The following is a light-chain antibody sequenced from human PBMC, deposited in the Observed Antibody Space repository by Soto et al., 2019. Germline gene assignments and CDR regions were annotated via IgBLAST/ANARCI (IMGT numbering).Light chain of an antibody. V-gene: IGKV1-33*01. CDR3: QQYDQLPIT. CDR1: QDISKY. J-gene: IGKJ4*01. Sequence: DIPMTQSASSLPASVGDTVTISCQASQDISKYLNWFQQKPGKAPKLLIYDVFNVETGVPSRFSGRGSGPDFTLIISNLQPEDFATYSCQQYDQLPITFGGGTKVDI. CDR2: DVF.